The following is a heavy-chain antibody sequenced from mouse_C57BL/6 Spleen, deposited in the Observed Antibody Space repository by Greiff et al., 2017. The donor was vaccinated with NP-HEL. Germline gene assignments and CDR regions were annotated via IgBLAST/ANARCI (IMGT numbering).Heavy chain of an antibody. CDR1: GYTFTSYW. Sequence: VQLQQPPAELVMPGASVKLSCKASGYTFTSYWMHCVQQRPGHVLDWIGEIDPSDSYTNYNQKFKGKSTLTVDKSSSPTYMQLSRLTSEDSAVYYRARSIYYGAMDYWGQGTSVTVSS. V-gene: IGHV1-69*01. J-gene: IGHJ4*01. CDR2: IDPSDSYT. D-gene: IGHD2-1*01. CDR3: ARSIYYGAMDY.